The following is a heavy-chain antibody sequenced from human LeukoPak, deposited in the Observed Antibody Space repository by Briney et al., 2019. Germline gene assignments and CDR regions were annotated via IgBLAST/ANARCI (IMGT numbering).Heavy chain of an antibody. CDR3: TRDRAYKTFDY. D-gene: IGHD3-16*01. V-gene: IGHV3-7*04. J-gene: IGHJ4*02. CDR2: IRPDGSEA. CDR1: GFTFSSSW. Sequence: GGSLTLSCAASGFTFSSSWMTWVRQAPGKGLEWVAVIRPDGSEAAYVDSVIGRFTISRDNAKNSLFLQMISLRVEDTAVYYCTRDRAYKTFDYWGQGALVTVSS.